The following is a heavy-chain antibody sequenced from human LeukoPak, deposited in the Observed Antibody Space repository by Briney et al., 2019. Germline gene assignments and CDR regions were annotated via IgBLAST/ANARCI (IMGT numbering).Heavy chain of an antibody. D-gene: IGHD2-15*01. CDR3: AKAFFSSSSRGLLDY. CDR1: GFTFSNHG. Sequence: PGGSLRLSCAASGFTFSNHGMHWVRQAPGKGLEWVAFIRYDGTDKYYADSVTGRFTISRDNSKNTVFLQMNRLTPEDTAVYHCAKAFFSSSSRGLLDYWGQGTLVTVSS. J-gene: IGHJ4*02. V-gene: IGHV3-30*02. CDR2: IRYDGTDK.